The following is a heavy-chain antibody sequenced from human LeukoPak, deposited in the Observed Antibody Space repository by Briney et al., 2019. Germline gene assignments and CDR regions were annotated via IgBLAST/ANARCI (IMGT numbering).Heavy chain of an antibody. CDR3: VRAPLRSRFVVVPAAGNRDY. Sequence: GASVKVSCKASGYTFTSYDINWVRQATGQGLEWMGWMNPNSGNTGYAQKFQGRVTMTRNTSISTAYMELSSLRSEDTAVYYCVRAPLRSRFVVVPAAGNRDYWGQGTLVTVSS. CDR1: GYTFTSYD. V-gene: IGHV1-8*01. J-gene: IGHJ4*02. D-gene: IGHD2-2*01. CDR2: MNPNSGNT.